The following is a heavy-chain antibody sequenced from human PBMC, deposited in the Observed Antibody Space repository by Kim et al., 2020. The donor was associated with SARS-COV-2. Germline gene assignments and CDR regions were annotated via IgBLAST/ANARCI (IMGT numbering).Heavy chain of an antibody. CDR2: IRSKANSYAT. Sequence: GGSLRLSCAASGFTFSGSAMHWVRQASGKGLEWVGRIRSKANSYATAYAASVKGRFTISRDDSKNTAYLQMNSLKTEDTAVYYCTRRTRVIAASDYWGQGTLVTVSS. D-gene: IGHD6-6*01. V-gene: IGHV3-73*01. J-gene: IGHJ4*02. CDR3: TRRTRVIAASDY. CDR1: GFTFSGSA.